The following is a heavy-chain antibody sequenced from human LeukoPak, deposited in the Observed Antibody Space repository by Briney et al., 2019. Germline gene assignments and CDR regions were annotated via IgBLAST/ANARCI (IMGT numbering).Heavy chain of an antibody. D-gene: IGHD2-2*01. CDR2: IYSGGST. V-gene: IGHV3-53*05. Sequence: GGSLRLSCAASGFTVSSNYMSWVRQAPGKGLEWVSVIYSGGSTYYADSVKGRFTISRDNSKNTLYLQMNSLRAEDTAVYYCAKWGRDIVVVPAAAYYYYYMDVWGKGTTVTVSS. J-gene: IGHJ6*03. CDR1: GFTVSSNY. CDR3: AKWGRDIVVVPAAAYYYYYMDV.